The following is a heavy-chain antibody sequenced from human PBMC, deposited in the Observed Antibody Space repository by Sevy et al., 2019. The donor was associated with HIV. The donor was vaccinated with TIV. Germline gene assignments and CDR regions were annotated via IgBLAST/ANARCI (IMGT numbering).Heavy chain of an antibody. CDR2: IYYSGST. D-gene: IGHD1-1*01. V-gene: IGHV4-61*01. J-gene: IGHJ6*02. Sequence: SETLSLTCTVSSGSVSSGSYYWSWIRQPPGKGLEWIGYIYYSGSTNYNPSLKSRVTISVDTSKNQFSLKLSSVTAADTAVYYCARGTYYYYYGMDVWGQGTTVTVSS. CDR1: SGSVSSGSYY. CDR3: ARGTYYYYYGMDV.